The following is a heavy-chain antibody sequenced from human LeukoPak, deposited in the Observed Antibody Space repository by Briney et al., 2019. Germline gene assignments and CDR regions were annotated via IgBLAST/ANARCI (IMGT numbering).Heavy chain of an antibody. Sequence: GGSLRLSCAASGFTFSSYTMSWVRQAPGKGLEWVAVISYDGSNKYYVDSVKGRFTISRDNSKNTLYLQMNSLRAEDTAVYYCARAYSSGWYGDFDYWGQGTLVTVSS. V-gene: IGHV3-30-3*01. CDR1: GFTFSSYT. J-gene: IGHJ4*02. CDR2: ISYDGSNK. D-gene: IGHD6-19*01. CDR3: ARAYSSGWYGDFDY.